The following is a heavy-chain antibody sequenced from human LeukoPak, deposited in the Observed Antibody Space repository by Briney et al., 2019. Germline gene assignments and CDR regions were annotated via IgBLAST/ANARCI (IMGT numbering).Heavy chain of an antibody. Sequence: PSETLSLTCTVSGGSISSYYWSWIRQPPGKGLEWIGYIYYSGSTNYNPSLKSRVTISVDTSKNQFSLKLSSVTAADTAVYYCARHSVRFIAASLATFDYWGQGTLVTVSS. J-gene: IGHJ4*02. V-gene: IGHV4-59*08. CDR1: GGSISSYY. D-gene: IGHD6-13*01. CDR2: IYYSGST. CDR3: ARHSVRFIAASLATFDY.